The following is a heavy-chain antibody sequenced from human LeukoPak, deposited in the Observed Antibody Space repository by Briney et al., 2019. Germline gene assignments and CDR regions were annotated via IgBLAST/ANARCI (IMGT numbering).Heavy chain of an antibody. CDR1: GFTVSSNY. D-gene: IGHD3-10*01. V-gene: IGHV3-53*01. CDR2: IYSGGSI. J-gene: IGHJ4*02. Sequence: PGGSLRLSCAASGFTVSSNYMSWVRQAPGKGLEWVSVIYSGGSIYYADSVKGRFTISRDNSKNTLYLQMNSLRAEDTAVYYCAVSMVRGVSIYYFDYWGQGTLVAVSS. CDR3: AVSMVRGVSIYYFDY.